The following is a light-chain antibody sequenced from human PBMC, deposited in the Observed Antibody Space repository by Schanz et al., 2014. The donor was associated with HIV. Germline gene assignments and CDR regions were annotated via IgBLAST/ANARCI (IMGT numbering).Light chain of an antibody. CDR1: QSFSSSH. CDR2: SAS. CDR3: QYFGNSGGT. J-gene: IGKJ4*01. V-gene: IGKV3-20*01. Sequence: EFVLTQSPGTLSLSPGERAALSCRARQSFSSSHLAWYQQKPGQAPRLLIYSASSRATGIPDRFSGSGSGTDFTLTVSRLEPEDFAVYYCQYFGNSGGTFGGGTKVEIK.